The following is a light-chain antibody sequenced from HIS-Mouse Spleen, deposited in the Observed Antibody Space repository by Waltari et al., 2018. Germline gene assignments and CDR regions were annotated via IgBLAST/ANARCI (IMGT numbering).Light chain of an antibody. CDR2: EDS. V-gene: IGLV3-10*01. J-gene: IGLJ2*01. CDR3: YSTDSSGNHRV. CDR1: ALPKTY. Sequence: SYELPQPPSVSVSPGQTARITRSGDALPKTYASWYQQKSGQAPVLVIYEDSKRPSGIPERFSGSSSGTMATLTISGAQVEDEADYYCYSTDSSGNHRVFGGGTKLTVL.